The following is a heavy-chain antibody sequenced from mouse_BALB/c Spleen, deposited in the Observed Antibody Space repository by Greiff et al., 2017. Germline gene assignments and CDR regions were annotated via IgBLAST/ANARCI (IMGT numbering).Heavy chain of an antibody. CDR2: ISSGGST. D-gene: IGHD1-1*01. J-gene: IGHJ2*01. CDR1: GFTFSSYA. Sequence: DVQLVESGGGLVKPGGSLKLSCAASGFTFSSYAMSWVRQTPEKRLEWVASISSGGSTYYPDSVKGRFTISRDNARNILYLQMSSLRAEDTAICYCARDSSIFDYWGEGTPLTVSP. V-gene: IGHV5-6-5*01. CDR3: ARDSSIFDY.